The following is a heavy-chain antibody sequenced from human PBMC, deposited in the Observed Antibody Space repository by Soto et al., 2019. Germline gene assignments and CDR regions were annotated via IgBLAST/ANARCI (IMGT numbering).Heavy chain of an antibody. CDR3: ARPLEQWHLGFGMDV. D-gene: IGHD6-19*01. V-gene: IGHV3-23*01. CDR1: GFPFSHYA. Sequence: GGSLRLSCAASGFPFSHYAMTWVRQAPGKGLEWVSAISGNGADTTYADSVRGRFTISRDNSKNTVYLQMNSLSDDDTAVYYCARPLEQWHLGFGMDVRGQGSPVTLSS. CDR2: ISGNGADT. J-gene: IGHJ6*01.